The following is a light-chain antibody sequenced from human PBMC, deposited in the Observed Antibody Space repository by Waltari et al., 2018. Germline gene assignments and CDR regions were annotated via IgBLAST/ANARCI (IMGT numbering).Light chain of an antibody. CDR1: SSNIGNNY. CDR2: ENT. CDR3: GTWDSSLSGAV. Sequence: QSVLTQPPSVSAAPGQRVPIPCPGGSSNIGNNYVSLYRQFPGTAPKLLIYENTERPSGIPGRFSGSKSGTSATLDITGLQAGDEADYYCGTWDSSLSGAVFGGGTHLTVL. V-gene: IGLV1-51*02. J-gene: IGLJ7*01.